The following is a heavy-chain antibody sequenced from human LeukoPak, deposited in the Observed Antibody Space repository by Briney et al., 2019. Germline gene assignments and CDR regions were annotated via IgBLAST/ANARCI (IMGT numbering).Heavy chain of an antibody. V-gene: IGHV3-48*04. CDR3: AKDECGGDCYLGY. CDR2: ISSSSSTI. J-gene: IGHJ4*02. CDR1: GFTFSSYS. D-gene: IGHD2-21*02. Sequence: GGSLRLSCAASGFTFSSYSMNWVRQAPGKGLEWISYISSSSSTIDYADSVKGRFTISRDNAKNSLYLQMNSLRAEDTALYYCAKDECGGDCYLGYWGQGTLVTVPS.